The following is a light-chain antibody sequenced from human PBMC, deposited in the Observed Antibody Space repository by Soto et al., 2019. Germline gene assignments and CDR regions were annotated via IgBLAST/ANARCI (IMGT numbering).Light chain of an antibody. V-gene: IGKV3-15*01. CDR3: QQYNSWPRT. CDR1: QSFTSN. Sequence: EIFMTQFPSNLSVSTVEIVNLSWKGSQSFTSNLAWYQQKPGQAPRLLIYGASTRATDIPDRFSGSGSGTEFTLTISSLQSEDFAVYYCQQYNSWPRTFGQGTRLEIK. J-gene: IGKJ5*01. CDR2: GAS.